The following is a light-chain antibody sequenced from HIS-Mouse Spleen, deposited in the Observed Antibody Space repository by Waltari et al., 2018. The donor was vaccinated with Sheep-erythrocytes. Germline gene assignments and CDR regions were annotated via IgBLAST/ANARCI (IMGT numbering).Light chain of an antibody. V-gene: IGLV3-10*01. Sequence: SYELTQPPSVSVSPGQTARITCSGDALPKKYAYWYQQKSGQAPVLVIYEDSKRPSGIPERFSRSKSGNTASLTVSGLQAEDEADYYCSSYAGSNNWVFGGGTKLTVL. CDR1: ALPKKY. J-gene: IGLJ3*02. CDR3: SSYAGSNNWV. CDR2: EDS.